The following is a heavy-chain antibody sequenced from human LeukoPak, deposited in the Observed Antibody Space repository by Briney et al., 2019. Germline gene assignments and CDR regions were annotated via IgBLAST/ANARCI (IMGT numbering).Heavy chain of an antibody. CDR3: ARAISGSYYYYYMDV. Sequence: SATLSLTCTVSGGSISSYYWSWIRPPPGKGLEWIGYIYYSGSTNYNPSLKSRVTISVDTSKNQFSLKLSSVTAADTAVYYCARAISGSYYYYYMDVWGKGTTVTISS. V-gene: IGHV4-59*08. CDR2: IYYSGST. D-gene: IGHD1-26*01. J-gene: IGHJ6*03. CDR1: GGSISSYY.